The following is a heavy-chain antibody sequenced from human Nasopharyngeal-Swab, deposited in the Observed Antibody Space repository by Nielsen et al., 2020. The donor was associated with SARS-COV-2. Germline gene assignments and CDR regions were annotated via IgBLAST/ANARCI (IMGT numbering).Heavy chain of an antibody. CDR3: AREKAYQVLLDYYYHGFDV. J-gene: IGHJ6*02. V-gene: IGHV3-11*01. CDR2: ISSCGRSP. Sequence: GESLKISCAAPGFTFSDYYMAWVRQAPGKGLEWVSYISSCGRSPDSADPVKGRFTISRDNAKNILFLQMTSLRGDDPAVYYCAREKAYQVLLDYYYHGFDVWGHGTAVTVSS. D-gene: IGHD3-10*01. CDR1: GFTFSDYY.